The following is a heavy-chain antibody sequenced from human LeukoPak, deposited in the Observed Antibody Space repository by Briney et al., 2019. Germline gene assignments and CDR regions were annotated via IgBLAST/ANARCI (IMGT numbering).Heavy chain of an antibody. V-gene: IGHV4-59*01. CDR3: AREYSSGWSGAGY. D-gene: IGHD6-19*01. CDR2: IYYSGST. Sequence: ASETLSLTCTVSGGSISSYYWSWIRQPPGKGLEWIGYIYYSGSTNYNPSLESRVTISVDTSKNQFSLRLSSVTAADTAVYYCAREYSSGWSGAGYWGQGTLVTVSS. J-gene: IGHJ4*02. CDR1: GGSISSYY.